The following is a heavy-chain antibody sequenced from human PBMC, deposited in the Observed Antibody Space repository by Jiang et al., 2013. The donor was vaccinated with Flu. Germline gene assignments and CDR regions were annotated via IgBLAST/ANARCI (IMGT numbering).Heavy chain of an antibody. CDR3: ARHGNIAAAGSHFDH. CDR1: GGSISSSNYY. D-gene: IGHD6-13*01. CDR2: FYYRATT. J-gene: IGHJ4*02. Sequence: KPSETLSLTCTVSGGSISSSNYYWGWIRQPPGKGLEWIASFYYRATTYHNPSLKSRLTISVDTSKNQFSLKLNSVTAADTAVYYCARHGNIAAAGSHFDHWGQGTLVTVSS. V-gene: IGHV4-39*01.